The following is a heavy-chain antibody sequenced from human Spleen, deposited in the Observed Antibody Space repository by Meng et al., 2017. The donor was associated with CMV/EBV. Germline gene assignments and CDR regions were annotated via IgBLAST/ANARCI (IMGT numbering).Heavy chain of an antibody. CDR3: ASHCTSTSCYII. J-gene: IGHJ3*02. D-gene: IGHD2-2*02. Sequence: GESLKISCAASGFTFSSYAMSWVRQAPGKGLEWVAVIWNDGSNKDYADSVKGRFTISRDNSKNTLYLQMNSLRAEDTAVYYCASHCTSTSCYIIWGQGTMVTVSS. V-gene: IGHV3-33*08. CDR1: GFTFSSYA. CDR2: IWNDGSNK.